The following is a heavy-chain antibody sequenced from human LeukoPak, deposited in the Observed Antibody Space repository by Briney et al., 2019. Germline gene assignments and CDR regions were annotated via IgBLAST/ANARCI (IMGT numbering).Heavy chain of an antibody. D-gene: IGHD3-22*01. Sequence: SETLSLTCTVSGDSIDSYYWSWIRQPPGKGLEWIGYIYYRGTTSYNPFLKSRVTISVDTSKNQFSLKLSSVTAADTAVYYCARVNGYYAGFPLDYWGQGTLVTVSS. V-gene: IGHV4-59*12. J-gene: IGHJ4*02. CDR2: IYYRGTT. CDR1: GDSIDSYY. CDR3: ARVNGYYAGFPLDY.